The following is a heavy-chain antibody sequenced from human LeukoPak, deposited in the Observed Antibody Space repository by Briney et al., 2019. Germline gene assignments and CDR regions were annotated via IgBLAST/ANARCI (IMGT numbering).Heavy chain of an antibody. J-gene: IGHJ4*02. D-gene: IGHD5-24*01. CDR3: AREDGTYYFDY. V-gene: IGHV3-30-3*01. CDR1: GFTFSSYA. CDR2: ISYDGSNK. Sequence: PGKSLRLSCAASGFTFSSYAMHWVRQAPGKGLEWVAVISYDGSNKYYADSVKGRFTISRDNSKNTLYLQMNSLRAEDTAVYYCAREDGTYYFDYWGQGTLVTVSS.